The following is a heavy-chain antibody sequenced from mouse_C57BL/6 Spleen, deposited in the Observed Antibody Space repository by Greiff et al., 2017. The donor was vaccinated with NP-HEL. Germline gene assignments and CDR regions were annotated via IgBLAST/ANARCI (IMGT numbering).Heavy chain of an antibody. Sequence: EVQVVESEGGLVQPGSSMKLSCTASGFTFSDYYMAWVRQVPEKGLEWVANINYDGSSTYYLDSFKSRFIISRDNAKNILYLQMSSLKSEDTATYYCARDAPTVVAHWYFDVWGTGTTVTVSS. CDR3: ARDAPTVVAHWYFDV. V-gene: IGHV5-16*01. J-gene: IGHJ1*03. CDR1: GFTFSDYY. D-gene: IGHD1-1*01. CDR2: INYDGSST.